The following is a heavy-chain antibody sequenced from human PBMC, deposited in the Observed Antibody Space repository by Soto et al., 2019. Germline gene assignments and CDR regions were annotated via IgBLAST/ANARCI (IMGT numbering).Heavy chain of an antibody. J-gene: IGHJ5*02. D-gene: IGHD4-17*01. CDR3: ARGLRPNWFDP. CDR2: IYYSGST. Sequence: SETLSLTCTVSGGSISSGVYYGIWIRQHPGKVLEWIGYIYYSGSTYYNPSLKSRVTISVDTSKNQFSLKLSSVTAADTAVYYCARGLRPNWFDPWGQGTLVTVSS. V-gene: IGHV4-31*03. CDR1: GGSISSGVYY.